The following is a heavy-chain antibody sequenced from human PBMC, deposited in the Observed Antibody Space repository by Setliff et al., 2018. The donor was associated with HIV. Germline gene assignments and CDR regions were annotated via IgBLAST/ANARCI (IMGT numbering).Heavy chain of an antibody. J-gene: IGHJ3*01. D-gene: IGHD6-13*01. CDR3: AGSSSWGLFSYYFDTFDV. Sequence: PSETLSLTCIVSGGSISDSSSYWAWIRQPPGKGLEWIGYIYTSGSTNYNPSLKSRVTISVDTSKNQFSLKLSSVTAADTAVYYCAGSSSWGLFSYYFDTFDVWGQGTMVTVSS. V-gene: IGHV4-61*05. CDR2: IYTSGST. CDR1: GGSISDSSSY.